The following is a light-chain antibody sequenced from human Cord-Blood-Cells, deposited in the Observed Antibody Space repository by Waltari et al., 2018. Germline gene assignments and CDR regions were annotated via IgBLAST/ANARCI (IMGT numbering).Light chain of an antibody. CDR2: AAS. CDR3: QQSYSTPFT. J-gene: IGKJ3*01. Sequence: DIQMTPSPYSLSASVGDRVTITCRASKSISSYLNWYQQKPGKAPKLLIYAASSLQSGVPSRFSGSGSGTDFTLTISSLQPEDFATYYCQQSYSTPFTFGPGTKVDIK. CDR1: KSISSY. V-gene: IGKV1-39*01.